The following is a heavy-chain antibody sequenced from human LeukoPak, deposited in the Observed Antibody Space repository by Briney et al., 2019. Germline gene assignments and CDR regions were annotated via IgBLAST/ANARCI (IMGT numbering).Heavy chain of an antibody. J-gene: IGHJ6*03. Sequence: SETLSLTCAVYGGSLSAYYWSWIRQPAGKGLEWIGYIYYSGSTNSNPSLKSRVTMSVDTSKNQFSLKLSSVTAADTAVYYCASTPRGYYYYMDVWGKGTTVTISS. CDR1: GGSLSAYY. CDR2: IYYSGST. CDR3: ASTPRGYYYYMDV. V-gene: IGHV4-59*01.